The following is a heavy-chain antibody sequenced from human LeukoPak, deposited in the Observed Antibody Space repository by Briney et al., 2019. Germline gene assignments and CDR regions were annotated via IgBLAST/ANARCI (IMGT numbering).Heavy chain of an antibody. CDR2: ISGSGGST. CDR1: GFTFSSYA. V-gene: IGHV3-23*01. Sequence: GGSLRLSCAASGFTFSSYAMSWVRQAPGKGLEWVSAISGSGGSTYYADSVKGRFTISRDNSKNSLYLQMNSLRAEDTALYYCAKDIDYYDRGRAFDIWGQGTMVTVSS. CDR3: AKDIDYYDRGRAFDI. D-gene: IGHD3-22*01. J-gene: IGHJ3*02.